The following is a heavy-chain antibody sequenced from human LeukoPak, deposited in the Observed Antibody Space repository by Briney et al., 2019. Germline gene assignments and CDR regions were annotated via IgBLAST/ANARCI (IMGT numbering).Heavy chain of an antibody. J-gene: IGHJ4*02. V-gene: IGHV3-23*01. CDR1: GFTFSSYG. CDR2: ISGRGSGT. CDR3: AKGGIAAAGTSYYFDY. Sequence: SGGSLRLSCAASGFTFSSYGMHWVRQAPRKGLEWVSAISGRGSGTHDADSVKGRFTISRDNSKNTLYLQMNSLRAEDTAVYYCAKGGIAAAGTSYYFDYWGQGTLVTVSS. D-gene: IGHD6-13*01.